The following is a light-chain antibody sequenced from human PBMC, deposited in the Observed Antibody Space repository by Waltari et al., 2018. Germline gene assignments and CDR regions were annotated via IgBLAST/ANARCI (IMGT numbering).Light chain of an antibody. Sequence: DIQMTQSPSTLSASVGDRVPITCRARKSIGSWLAWYQQKPGKAPKLLIYEATSLESGVPSRFSASGSGTEFTLTISSLQPDDFATYYCQRYNSYPITFGPGTKVDI. CDR3: QRYNSYPIT. CDR2: EAT. J-gene: IGKJ3*01. CDR1: KSIGSW. V-gene: IGKV1-5*03.